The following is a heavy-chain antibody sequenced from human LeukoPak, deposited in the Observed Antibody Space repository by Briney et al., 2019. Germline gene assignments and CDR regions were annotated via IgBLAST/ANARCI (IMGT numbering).Heavy chain of an antibody. D-gene: IGHD3-10*01. CDR1: GYTFTGYY. V-gene: IGHV1-2*02. Sequence: ASVKVSCKASGYTFTGYYMHWVRQAPGQGLEWMGWINPNSGGTNYAQKFQGRVTMTRDTSISTAYTELSRLRSDDTAVYYCARGKEYYYGSGSQRGSDWFDPWGQGTLATVSS. J-gene: IGHJ5*02. CDR3: ARGKEYYYGSGSQRGSDWFDP. CDR2: INPNSGGT.